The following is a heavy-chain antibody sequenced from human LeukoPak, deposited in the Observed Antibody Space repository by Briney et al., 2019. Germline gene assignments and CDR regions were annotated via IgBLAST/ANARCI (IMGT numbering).Heavy chain of an antibody. CDR2: IRYDGSNK. D-gene: IGHD3-3*01. V-gene: IGHV3-30*02. Sequence: GGSLRLSCAASGFTFSSYGMHWVRQAPGKGLEWVAFIRYDGSNKYYADSVKGRFTISRDNSKNTLYLQMNSLRAEDTAVYYCAKDAEMGPDFWSGYSNWFDPWGQGTLSPSPQ. CDR1: GFTFSSYG. CDR3: AKDAEMGPDFWSGYSNWFDP. J-gene: IGHJ5*02.